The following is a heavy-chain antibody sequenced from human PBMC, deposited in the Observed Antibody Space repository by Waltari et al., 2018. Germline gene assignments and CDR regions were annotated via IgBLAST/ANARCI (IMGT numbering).Heavy chain of an antibody. D-gene: IGHD3-10*01. Sequence: QVLLQESGPGLVKPSETLSLTCTVSGGSISSYYWSWIRQPPGKGLEWIGYIYYSGSTNYNPSLKSRVTISVDTSKNQFSLKLSSVTAADTAVYYCARVGRTTYYYGSGPYYFDYWGQGTLVTVSS. J-gene: IGHJ4*02. CDR2: IYYSGST. V-gene: IGHV4-59*01. CDR3: ARVGRTTYYYGSGPYYFDY. CDR1: GGSISSYY.